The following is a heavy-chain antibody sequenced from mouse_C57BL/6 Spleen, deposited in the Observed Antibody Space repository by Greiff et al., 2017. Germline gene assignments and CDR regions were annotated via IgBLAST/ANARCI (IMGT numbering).Heavy chain of an antibody. J-gene: IGHJ3*01. D-gene: IGHD6-5*01. V-gene: IGHV10-1*01. Sequence: EVQLQQSGGGLVQPKGSLKLSCAASGFSFNTYAMNWVRQAPGKGLEWVARIRSKSNNYATYYADSVKDRFTISRDDSESMLYLQMNNLKTEDTAMYYCVILSSGGFAYWGQGTLVTVSA. CDR3: VILSSGGFAY. CDR2: IRSKSNNYAT. CDR1: GFSFNTYA.